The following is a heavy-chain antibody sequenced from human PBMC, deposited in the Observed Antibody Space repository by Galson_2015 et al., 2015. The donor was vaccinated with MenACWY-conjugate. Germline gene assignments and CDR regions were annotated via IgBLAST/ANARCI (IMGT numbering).Heavy chain of an antibody. J-gene: IGHJ4*02. CDR2: IKQDGGEK. Sequence: SLRLSCAASGFPFSSYWMNWVRQAAGKGLEWVANIKQDGGEKYYVDSVKGRFTISRDNAKNSLYLQINSLRAEDTAVYYCARKGNGLDYWGQGTLVTVSS. V-gene: IGHV3-7*03. CDR3: ARKGNGLDY. CDR1: GFPFSSYW. D-gene: IGHD2-8*01.